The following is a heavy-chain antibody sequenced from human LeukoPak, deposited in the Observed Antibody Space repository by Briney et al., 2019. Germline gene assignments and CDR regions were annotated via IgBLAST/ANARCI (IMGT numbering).Heavy chain of an antibody. J-gene: IGHJ4*02. CDR2: IWYDGSNK. CDR3: ARVGARLGSFDY. Sequence: GSLRLSCAASGFTFSSYGMHWVRQAPGKGLEWVAVIWYDGSNKYYADSVKGRFTISGDNSKNTLYLQMNSLRAEDTAVYYCARVGARLGSFDYWGQGTLVTVSS. D-gene: IGHD6-19*01. V-gene: IGHV3-33*08. CDR1: GFTFSSYG.